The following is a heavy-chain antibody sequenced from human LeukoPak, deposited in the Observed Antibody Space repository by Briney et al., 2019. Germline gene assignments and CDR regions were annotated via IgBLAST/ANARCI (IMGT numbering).Heavy chain of an antibody. J-gene: IGHJ4*02. Sequence: SETLSLTCTVSGGSISSYYWTWIRQPPGKGLEWIGYLYYSGSTNYNPSLKSRVTISVDTSKNQFSLKLSSVTAADTAVYYCARGYSSGWYLGYFDYWGQGTLVTVSS. CDR1: GGSISSYY. D-gene: IGHD6-19*01. CDR3: ARGYSSGWYLGYFDY. CDR2: LYYSGST. V-gene: IGHV4-59*08.